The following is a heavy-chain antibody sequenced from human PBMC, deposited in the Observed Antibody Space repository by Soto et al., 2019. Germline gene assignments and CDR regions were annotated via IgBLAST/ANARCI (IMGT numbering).Heavy chain of an antibody. V-gene: IGHV3-74*01. CDR3: ATVFDL. CDR2: IETEGGGT. J-gene: IGHJ5*02. Sequence: EVQLVESGGGLVQPGGSLRVSCAASGFTFRSHWIHWVRQAPGKGLEWVSRIETEGGGTSYADSVKGRFTISTDNAKNTVYLQMNGLRAEDTAVYYCATVFDLWGQGTLVTVSS. CDR1: GFTFRSHW.